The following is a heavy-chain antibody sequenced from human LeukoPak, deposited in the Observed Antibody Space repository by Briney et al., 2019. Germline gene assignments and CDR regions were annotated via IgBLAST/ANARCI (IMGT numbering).Heavy chain of an antibody. CDR3: ASPGTRVVVITTDAFDI. CDR1: GGTFSSYA. CDR2: IIPILGIA. Sequence: SVKVSCKASGGTFSSYAISWVRQAPGQGLEWMGRIIPILGIANYAQKFQGRVTITADKSTSTAYMELSSLRSEDTAVYYCASPGTRVVVITTDAFDIWGQGTMVTVSS. V-gene: IGHV1-69*04. J-gene: IGHJ3*02. D-gene: IGHD3-22*01.